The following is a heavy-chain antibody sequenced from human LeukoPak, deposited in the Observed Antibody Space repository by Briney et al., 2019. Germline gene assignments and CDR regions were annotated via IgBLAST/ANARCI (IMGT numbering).Heavy chain of an antibody. D-gene: IGHD3-22*01. CDR1: GYTFISYG. V-gene: IGHV1-18*01. J-gene: IGHJ4*02. Sequence: ASVKVSCKTSGYTFISYGNSWVRLAPGQGLEWMGWISAYNRNTNYAQELQGRVTMTADTSTSTAYMELRSLRPDDTAMYYCARIIGLYYYDTNGYEYYFDHWGQGTLVTVSS. CDR2: ISAYNRNT. CDR3: ARIIGLYYYDTNGYEYYFDH.